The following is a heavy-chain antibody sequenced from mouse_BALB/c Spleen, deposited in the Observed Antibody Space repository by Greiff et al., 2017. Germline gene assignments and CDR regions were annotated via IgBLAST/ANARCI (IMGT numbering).Heavy chain of an antibody. CDR2: ISSGGST. CDR3: ARGNWYFDV. J-gene: IGHJ1*01. CDR1: GFTFSSYA. Sequence: EVMLVESGGGLVKPGGSLKLSCAASGFTFSSYAMSWVRQTPEKRLEWVASISSGGSTYYPDSVKGRFTISRDNPRNILYLQMSSLRSEDTAMYYCARGNWYFDVWGAGTTVTVSS. V-gene: IGHV5-6-5*01.